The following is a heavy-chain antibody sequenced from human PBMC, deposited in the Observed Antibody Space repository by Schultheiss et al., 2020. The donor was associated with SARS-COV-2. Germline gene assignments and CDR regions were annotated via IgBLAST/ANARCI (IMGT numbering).Heavy chain of an antibody. CDR3: ARGGHDVVVPSQMDV. Sequence: GGSLRLSCAASGFTFSSYGMHWVRQAPGKGLEWVAVISYDGSNKYYADSVKGRFTISRDNSKNTLYLQMNSLRAEDTAVYYCARGGHDVVVPSQMDVWGQGTTVTVSS. D-gene: IGHD2-2*01. V-gene: IGHV3-33*05. CDR1: GFTFSSYG. J-gene: IGHJ6*02. CDR2: ISYDGSNK.